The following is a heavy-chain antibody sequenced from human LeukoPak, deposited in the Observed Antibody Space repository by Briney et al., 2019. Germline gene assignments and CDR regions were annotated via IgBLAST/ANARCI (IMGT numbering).Heavy chain of an antibody. D-gene: IGHD2-2*01. CDR2: IYYSGST. V-gene: IGHV4-31*03. J-gene: IGHJ6*02. Sequence: SQTLSLTCTVSGGSISSGGYYWSWIRQHPGMGLEWIGYIYYSGSTYYNPSLKSRVTISVDTSKNQFSLKLSSVTAADTAVYYCARDEPYCSRTSCYGTYGMDVWGQGTTVTVSS. CDR3: ARDEPYCSRTSCYGTYGMDV. CDR1: GGSISSGGYY.